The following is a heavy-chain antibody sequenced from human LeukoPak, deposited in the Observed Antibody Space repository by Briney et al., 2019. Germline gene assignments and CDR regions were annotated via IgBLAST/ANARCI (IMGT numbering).Heavy chain of an antibody. J-gene: IGHJ6*03. CDR1: GYTFTSYG. V-gene: IGHV1-18*01. Sequence: ASVTVSCKASGYTFTSYGISWERQAPGQGLEWMGWISAYNGNTNYAQKLQGRVTMTTDTSTSTAYMELRSLRSDDTAVYYCARSVNYDLYMDVWGKGTMVTVSS. D-gene: IGHD3-3*01. CDR2: ISAYNGNT. CDR3: ARSVNYDLYMDV.